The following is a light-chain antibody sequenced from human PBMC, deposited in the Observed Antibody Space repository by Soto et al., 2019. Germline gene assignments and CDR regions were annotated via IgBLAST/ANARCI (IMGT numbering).Light chain of an antibody. J-gene: IGKJ1*01. V-gene: IGKV1-27*01. CDR3: QKYNSAPRT. Sequence: DIQMTQSPSSLSASVGDRVTITCRASQGISNYLAWYQQQPGKVPKLLIYVASTLQSGVPSRFSGSGSGTDFALTISSLQPEDVATYYCQKYNSAPRTFGQGTKVEIK. CDR2: VAS. CDR1: QGISNY.